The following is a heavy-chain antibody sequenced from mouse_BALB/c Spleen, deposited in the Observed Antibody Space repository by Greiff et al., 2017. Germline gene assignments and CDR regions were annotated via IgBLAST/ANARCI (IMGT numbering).Heavy chain of an antibody. CDR3: ARSPYYGNYGYYAMDY. CDR1: GFTFSSFG. V-gene: IGHV5-17*02. Sequence: EVKLMESGGGLVQPGGSRKLSCAASGFTFSSFGMHWVRQAPEKWLEWVAYISSGSSTIYYADTVKGRFTISRDNPKNTLFLQMTSLRSEDTAMYYCARSPYYGNYGYYAMDYWGQGTSVTVSS. D-gene: IGHD2-10*01. J-gene: IGHJ4*01. CDR2: ISSGSSTI.